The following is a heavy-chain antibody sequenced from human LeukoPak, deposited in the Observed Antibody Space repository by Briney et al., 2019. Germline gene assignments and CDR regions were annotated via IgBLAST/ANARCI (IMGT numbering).Heavy chain of an antibody. V-gene: IGHV3-11*01. D-gene: IGHD6-13*01. J-gene: IGHJ6*03. Sequence: PGGSLRLSCAASGFTFSDYYMSRIRQAPGKGLEWVSYISSSGSTIYYADSVKGRFTISRDNAKNSLYLQMNSLRAEDTAVYYCARETIAAAGIWDPDYYYYMDVWGKGTTVTVSS. CDR1: GFTFSDYY. CDR3: ARETIAAAGIWDPDYYYYMDV. CDR2: ISSSGSTI.